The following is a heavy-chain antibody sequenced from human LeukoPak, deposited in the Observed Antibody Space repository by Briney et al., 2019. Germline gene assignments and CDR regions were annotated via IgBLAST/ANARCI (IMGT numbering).Heavy chain of an antibody. CDR1: GGSFSGYY. V-gene: IGHV4-34*01. CDR2: INHSGST. J-gene: IGHJ1*01. CDR3: ARGGGWYEVHFQH. D-gene: IGHD6-19*01. Sequence: PSETLSLTCAVYGGSFSGYYWSWIRQPPGKGLEWIGEINHSGSTNYNPSLKSRVTISVDTSKNQFSLKLSSVTAADTAVYYCARGGGWYEVHFQHWGQGTLVTVSS.